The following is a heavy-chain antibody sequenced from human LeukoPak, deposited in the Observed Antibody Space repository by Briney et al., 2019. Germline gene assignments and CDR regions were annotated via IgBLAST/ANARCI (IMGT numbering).Heavy chain of an antibody. Sequence: GGSLRLSCAASGFTFSSYGMHWVRQAPGKGLEWVAVIWYDGSNKYYADSVKGRFTISRDNSKNTLYLQMNSLRAEDTAVYYCASGYSSSWYRADAFDIWGQGTMVTVSS. V-gene: IGHV3-33*01. J-gene: IGHJ3*02. D-gene: IGHD6-13*01. CDR1: GFTFSSYG. CDR2: IWYDGSNK. CDR3: ASGYSSSWYRADAFDI.